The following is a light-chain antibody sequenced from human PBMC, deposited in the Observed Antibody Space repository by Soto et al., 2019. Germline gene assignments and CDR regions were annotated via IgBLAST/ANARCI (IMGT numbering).Light chain of an antibody. CDR3: QQYNKWPPLT. CDR1: QSVRSN. V-gene: IGKV3-15*01. Sequence: EIVMTQAPVTLSVSPGERVTLSCRASQSVRSNLAWYQQKPGQAPRLLIYGASTRATGIPARFSGSGSGTEFTLTISSLQSEDFGVYYCQQYNKWPPLTFGGGTKVEIK. CDR2: GAS. J-gene: IGKJ4*01.